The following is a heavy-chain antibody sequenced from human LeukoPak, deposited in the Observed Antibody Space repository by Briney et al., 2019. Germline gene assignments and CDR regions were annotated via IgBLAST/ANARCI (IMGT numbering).Heavy chain of an antibody. Sequence: ASVKVSCKASGYTFTSYAMRWVRQAPGQRLEWMGWLNAGNGNTKYSQKFQGRVTITRDTSASTAYMELSSLRSEDTAVYYCARGRYCSSTSCYNWFDPWGQGTLVTVSS. D-gene: IGHD2-2*01. CDR3: ARGRYCSSTSCYNWFDP. CDR2: LNAGNGNT. CDR1: GYTFTSYA. V-gene: IGHV1-3*01. J-gene: IGHJ5*02.